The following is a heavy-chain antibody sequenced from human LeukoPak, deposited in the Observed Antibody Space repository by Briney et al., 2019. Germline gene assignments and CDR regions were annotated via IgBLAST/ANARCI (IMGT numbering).Heavy chain of an antibody. J-gene: IGHJ4*02. V-gene: IGHV1-2*02. CDR3: ARDYQAGGDY. D-gene: IGHD3-16*01. CDR1: GYTFTGYY. CDR2: INPNSGDT. Sequence: ASVKVSCKASGYTFTGYYIHWVRQVPGQGLEWMGWINPNSGDTNYAQKFQGRVTMTRDTSINTVYMELSRLRSDDTAVFYCARDYQAGGDYWGQGTLVTVSS.